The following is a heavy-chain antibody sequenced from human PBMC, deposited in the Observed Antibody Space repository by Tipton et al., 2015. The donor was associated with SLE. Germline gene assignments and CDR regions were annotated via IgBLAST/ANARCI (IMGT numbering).Heavy chain of an antibody. CDR1: GYTFTSYG. V-gene: IGHV1-18*01. CDR2: ISAYNGNT. D-gene: IGHD6-19*01. Sequence: QVQLVQSGAEVKKPGASVKVSCKASGYTFTSYGISWVRQAPGQGLEWMGWISAYNGNTNYAQKLQGRVTMTTDTSTSTVYMELSSLTSEDTGMYYCARGANLDSNAWLYWGQGTLVTVSS. J-gene: IGHJ4*02. CDR3: ARGANLDSNAWLY.